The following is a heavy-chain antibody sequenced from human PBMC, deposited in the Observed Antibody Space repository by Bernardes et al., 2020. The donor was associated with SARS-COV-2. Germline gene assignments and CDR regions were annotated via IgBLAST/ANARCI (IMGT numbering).Heavy chain of an antibody. J-gene: IGHJ4*01. CDR2: ISAHTGNT. Sequence: ASVKVSCKASGYTFRTFGITWVRQAPGQGLEGMGWISAHTGNTDYAQKFKGRVTLTTDTSTNTAYMELRSLRSDDTAVYYCARGLHLGELTDYWGHGTLVTVSS. CDR1: GYTFRTFG. V-gene: IGHV1-18*01. D-gene: IGHD3-16*01. CDR3: ARGLHLGELTDY.